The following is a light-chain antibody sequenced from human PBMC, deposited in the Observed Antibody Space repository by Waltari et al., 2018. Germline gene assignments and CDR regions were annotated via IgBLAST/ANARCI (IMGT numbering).Light chain of an antibody. V-gene: IGKV3-11*01. CDR2: DAS. CDR1: QSVSSY. J-gene: IGKJ3*01. Sequence: EIVLTQSPATLSLSPGERAPLSCRASQSVSSYLAWYQQKPGQAPRLLIYDASNRATGIPARFSGSGSGTDFTLTISSLEPEDFAVYYCQQRSNWQITFGPGTKVDIK. CDR3: QQRSNWQIT.